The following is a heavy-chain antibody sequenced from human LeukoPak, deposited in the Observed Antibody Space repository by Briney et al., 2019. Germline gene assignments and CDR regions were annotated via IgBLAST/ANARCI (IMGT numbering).Heavy chain of an antibody. CDR3: AKSRIAARLIIDY. J-gene: IGHJ4*02. V-gene: IGHV3-30*18. Sequence: GGSLRLSCAASGFTFSSYGMHWVRQAPGKGLEWVAVISYDGSNKYYADSVKGRFTISRDNSKNTLYLQMNSLRAEDTAVYYCAKSRIAARLIIDYWGQGTLVTVSS. CDR2: ISYDGSNK. CDR1: GFTFSSYG. D-gene: IGHD6-6*01.